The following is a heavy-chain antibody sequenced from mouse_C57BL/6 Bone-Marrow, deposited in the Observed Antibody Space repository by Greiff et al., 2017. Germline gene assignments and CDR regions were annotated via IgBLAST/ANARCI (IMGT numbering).Heavy chain of an antibody. V-gene: IGHV1-4*01. CDR3: ARPLGY. J-gene: IGHJ2*01. CDR2: INPSSGYT. CDR1: GYTFTTST. Sequence: VHLQQSGAELARPGASVKMSCKASGYTFTTSTMHWVKQRPGQGLEWIGYINPSSGYTKYTQKFKDTATLTADKSSSTAYMQLSSLTSEDSAVYYCARPLGYRGQGTTLTVSS.